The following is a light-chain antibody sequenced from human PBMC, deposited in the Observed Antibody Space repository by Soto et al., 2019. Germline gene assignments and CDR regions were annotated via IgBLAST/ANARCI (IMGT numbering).Light chain of an antibody. CDR1: QSVSSY. V-gene: IGKV3-11*01. Sequence: EIVLTQSPATLSLSPGERATLSCRASQSVSSYLAWYQQKPGQAPRLLIYDASNRATGIPARFSGGGSGTDFTLTISSLEPEDCEVYYCQQRCKWLRFTFGQGTKLEIK. CDR3: QQRCKWLRFT. J-gene: IGKJ2*01. CDR2: DAS.